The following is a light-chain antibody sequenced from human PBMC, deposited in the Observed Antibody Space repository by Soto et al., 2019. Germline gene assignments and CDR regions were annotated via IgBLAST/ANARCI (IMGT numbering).Light chain of an antibody. CDR2: WAS. CDR1: QSVLYSSNNKNY. J-gene: IGKJ2*01. CDR3: QQYYSTPNP. Sequence: DIVMTQSPDSLAVSLGERASINCKSSQSVLYSSNNKNYLAWYQQKPGQPPKLLIYWASTRESGVPDRFSGIRSWTYFTLTIIRLQGEDVVFYFCQQYYSTPNPFGKGTKLEIK. V-gene: IGKV4-1*01.